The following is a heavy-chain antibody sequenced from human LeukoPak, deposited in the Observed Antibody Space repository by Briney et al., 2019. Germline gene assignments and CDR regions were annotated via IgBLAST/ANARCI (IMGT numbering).Heavy chain of an antibody. V-gene: IGHV1-18*01. CDR3: ARGKGSIAAAGTKLYNWFDP. D-gene: IGHD6-13*01. Sequence: ASVKVSCKASGYIFSNYGISWVRQAPGQGLEWMGWISGYNGNTKYTQKVQGRVTMTTDTSTSTAYMELSSLRSEDTAVYYCARGKGSIAAAGTKLYNWFDPWGQGTLVTVSS. CDR2: ISGYNGNT. J-gene: IGHJ5*02. CDR1: GYIFSNYG.